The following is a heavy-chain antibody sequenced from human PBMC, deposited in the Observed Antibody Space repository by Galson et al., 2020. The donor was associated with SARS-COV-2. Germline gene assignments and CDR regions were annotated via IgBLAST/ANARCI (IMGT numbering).Heavy chain of an antibody. V-gene: IGHV3-13*01. CDR2: IGTAGDT. D-gene: IGHD3-10*01. Sequence: ESLKISCAASGFTFSSYDMHWVRQATGKGLEWVSAIGTAGDTYYPGSVTGRFTISRENAKNSLYLQMNSLRAGDTAVYYCARGAVTMVRGVISLYYYYYMDVWGKGTTVTVSS. J-gene: IGHJ6*03. CDR1: GFTFSSYD. CDR3: ARGAVTMVRGVISLYYYYYMDV.